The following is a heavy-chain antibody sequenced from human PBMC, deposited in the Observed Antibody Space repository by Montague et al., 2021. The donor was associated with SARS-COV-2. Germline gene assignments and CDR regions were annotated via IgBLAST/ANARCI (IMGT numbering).Heavy chain of an antibody. CDR3: ARAIVDVTMMVVVMTGVEHYFDF. V-gene: IGHV4-39*01. J-gene: IGHJ4*02. CDR1: SGSISPSDTHY. D-gene: IGHD3-22*01. CDR2: ISYSGST. Sequence: SETLSLTCVVSSGSISPSDTHYWGWVRQAPGKGLEWIATISYSGSTSYNPPLRSRVTISVDTSKNQISLNLSSVTAADTAVYYCARAIVDVTMMVVVMTGVEHYFDFWGQGTLVTVSS.